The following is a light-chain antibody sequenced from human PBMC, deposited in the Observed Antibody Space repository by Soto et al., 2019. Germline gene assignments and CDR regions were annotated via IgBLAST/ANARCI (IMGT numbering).Light chain of an antibody. V-gene: IGKV3-20*01. J-gene: IGKJ3*01. Sequence: EIMLTQSPGTLSLSPGERATLSCRASQSVSSSYLAWYQQKPGQAPRLLIYGASSRATGIPDRFSGSGSGTDFTLTISRLEPEDFAVYYCQQYGSSPALFAFGPGTKVDIK. CDR2: GAS. CDR1: QSVSSSY. CDR3: QQYGSSPALFA.